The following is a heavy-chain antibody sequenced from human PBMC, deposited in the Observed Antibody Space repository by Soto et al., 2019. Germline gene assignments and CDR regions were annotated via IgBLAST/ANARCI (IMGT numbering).Heavy chain of an antibody. D-gene: IGHD3-16*01. J-gene: IGHJ4*02. Sequence: VQLVQSGNEVQRPGASVKVSCQTSGYTFSSYGIIWVRQAPGQGLEWMGWISGYNGNADYAQKFQGRVHMTTDTSTSTVFMELRTLRSDDTALYYCAREGWLGELLYWGQGSLVTVS. V-gene: IGHV1-18*01. CDR2: ISGYNGNA. CDR3: AREGWLGELLY. CDR1: GYTFSSYG.